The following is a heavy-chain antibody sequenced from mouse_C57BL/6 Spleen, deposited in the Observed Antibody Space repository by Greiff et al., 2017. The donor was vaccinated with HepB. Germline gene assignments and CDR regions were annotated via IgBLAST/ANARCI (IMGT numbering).Heavy chain of an antibody. CDR1: GFTFSDYG. CDR2: ISSGSSTI. V-gene: IGHV5-17*01. J-gene: IGHJ3*01. Sequence: EVMLVESGGGLVKPGGSLKLSCAASGFTFSDYGMHWVRQAPEKGLEWVAYISSGSSTIYYADTVKGRFTISRDNAKNTLFLQMTSLRSEDTAMYYCARDSSGYIAWFAYWGQGTLVTVSA. D-gene: IGHD3-2*02. CDR3: ARDSSGYIAWFAY.